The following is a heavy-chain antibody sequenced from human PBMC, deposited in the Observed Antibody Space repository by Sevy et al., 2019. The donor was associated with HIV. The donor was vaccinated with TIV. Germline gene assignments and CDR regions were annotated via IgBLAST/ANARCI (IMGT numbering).Heavy chain of an antibody. CDR1: GYTFIDYY. D-gene: IGHD2-2*01. CDR2: FNPNSGDT. Sequence: ASVKVSCKASGYTFIDYYLIWVRQAPGQGLEWMGRFNPNSGDTNYAKKFQGRVTMTRDASINSAYKELSRLTSDDTAVYYCAREWGFAMANAFDIWGQGTMVTVSS. CDR3: AREWGFAMANAFDI. V-gene: IGHV1-2*06. J-gene: IGHJ3*02.